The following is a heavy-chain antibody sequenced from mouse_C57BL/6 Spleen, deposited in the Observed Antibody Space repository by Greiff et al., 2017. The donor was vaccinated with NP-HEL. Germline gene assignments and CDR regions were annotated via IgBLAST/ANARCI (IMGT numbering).Heavy chain of an antibody. CDR3: ARYVYEDAIDY. CDR2: IYPSDSET. CDR1: GYTFTSYW. Sequence: VQLQQSGAELVRPGSSVKLSCKASGYTFTSYWMDWVKQRPGQGLEWIGNIYPSDSETHYNQKFKDKATLTVDKSSSTDYMQLSSLTSEDSAGYYCARYVYEDAIDYWGKGTSVTVSS. V-gene: IGHV1-61*01. D-gene: IGHD2-2*01. J-gene: IGHJ4*01.